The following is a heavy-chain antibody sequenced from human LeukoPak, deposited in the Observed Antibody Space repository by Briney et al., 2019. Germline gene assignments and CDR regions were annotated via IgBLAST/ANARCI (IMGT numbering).Heavy chain of an antibody. J-gene: IGHJ5*01. D-gene: IGHD1-20*01. CDR1: GFTVSSNY. CDR3: PRITAYDDS. Sequence: GGSLRLSCAASGFTVSSNYMNWVRQAPGKGLEWVSGIYVDGSTYYADSVKGRFTISRDNSRNTLYLQMNSLRAEDTAVYYCPRITAYDDSWGQGTLVTVSS. CDR2: IYVDGST. V-gene: IGHV3-53*01.